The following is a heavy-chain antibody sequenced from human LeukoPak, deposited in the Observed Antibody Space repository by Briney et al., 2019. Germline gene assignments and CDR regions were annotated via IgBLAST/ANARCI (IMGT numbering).Heavy chain of an antibody. CDR3: ARDCSSTSCLNWFDP. J-gene: IGHJ5*02. V-gene: IGHV3-30*03. D-gene: IGHD2-2*01. CDR1: GFTFSSYG. Sequence: GGSLRLSCAASGFTFSSYGMHWVRQAPGKGLEWVAVISYDGSNKYYADSVKGRFTISRDNSKNTLYLQMNGLRAEDTAVYYCARDCSSTSCLNWFDPWGQGTLVTVSS. CDR2: ISYDGSNK.